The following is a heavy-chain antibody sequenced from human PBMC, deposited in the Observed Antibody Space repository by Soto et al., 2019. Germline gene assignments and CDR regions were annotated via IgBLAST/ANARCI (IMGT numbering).Heavy chain of an antibody. J-gene: IGHJ4*02. D-gene: IGHD4-17*01. V-gene: IGHV4-61*01. CDR3: ARTTAVPNTLRSRYFFDY. CDR1: GGSVSNKTYH. Sequence: PSETLSLTCSVSGGSVSNKTYHWSWIRQPPGKRLEWIGYVYYSGTTNHNPSLKSRVTISVDLSKNQFSLRLSSVTTADTALYYCARTTAVPNTLRSRYFFDYWGQGTLVTVSS. CDR2: VYYSGTT.